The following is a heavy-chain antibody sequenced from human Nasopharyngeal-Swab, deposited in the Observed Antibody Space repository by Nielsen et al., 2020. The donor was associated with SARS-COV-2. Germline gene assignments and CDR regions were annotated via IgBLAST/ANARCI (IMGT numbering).Heavy chain of an antibody. D-gene: IGHD1-26*01. Sequence: ASVKVSCKASGYTFTSYGISWVRQAPGQGLEWMGWISAYNGNTKYSQKFQGRVTITKDTSASTAYMELSSLRSEDTAVYYCASIVGATNGMDVWGQGTTVTVSS. CDR3: ASIVGATNGMDV. CDR2: ISAYNGNT. CDR1: GYTFTSYG. J-gene: IGHJ6*02. V-gene: IGHV1-18*01.